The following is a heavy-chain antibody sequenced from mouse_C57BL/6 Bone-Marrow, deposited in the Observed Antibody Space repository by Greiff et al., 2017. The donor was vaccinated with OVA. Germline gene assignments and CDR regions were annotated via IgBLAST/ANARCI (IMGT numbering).Heavy chain of an antibody. V-gene: IGHV5-4*01. CDR1: GFTFSSYA. Sequence: EVQRVESGGGLVKPGGSLKLSCAASGFTFSSYAMSWVRQTPEKRLEWVATISDGGSYTYYPDNVKGRFTISRDNAKNNLYLQMSHLKSEDTAMYYCARPTVVATRAMDYWGQGTSVTVSS. D-gene: IGHD1-1*01. CDR2: ISDGGSYT. CDR3: ARPTVVATRAMDY. J-gene: IGHJ4*01.